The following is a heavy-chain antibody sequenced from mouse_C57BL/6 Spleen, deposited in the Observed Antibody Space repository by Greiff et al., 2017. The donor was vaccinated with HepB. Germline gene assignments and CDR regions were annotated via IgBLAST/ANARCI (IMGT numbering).Heavy chain of an antibody. CDR1: GFTFTDYY. CDR2: IRNKANGYTT. D-gene: IGHD1-1*01. Sequence: EVMLVESGGGLVQPGGSLSLSCAASGFTFTDYYMSWVRQPPGKALEWLGFIRNKANGYTTEYSASVKGRFTISRDNSQSILYLQMNALRAEDSATYYCARPLHYYGSSYAMDYWGQGTSVTVSS. CDR3: ARPLHYYGSSYAMDY. J-gene: IGHJ4*01. V-gene: IGHV7-3*01.